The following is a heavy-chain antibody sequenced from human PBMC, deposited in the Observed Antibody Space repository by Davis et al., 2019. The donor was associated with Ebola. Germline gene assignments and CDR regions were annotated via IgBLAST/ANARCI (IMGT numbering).Heavy chain of an antibody. J-gene: IGHJ4*02. V-gene: IGHV3-30-3*01. CDR3: AGHTSSLY. CDR1: GFTFSSYA. CDR2: ISYDGSNK. D-gene: IGHD1-1*01. Sequence: GGSLRLSCAASGFTFSSYAMHWVRQAPGKGLEWVAVISYDGSNKYYADSVKGRFTISRDNSKNTLYLQMNSLRAEDTAVYYCAGHTSSLYWGQGTLVTVSS.